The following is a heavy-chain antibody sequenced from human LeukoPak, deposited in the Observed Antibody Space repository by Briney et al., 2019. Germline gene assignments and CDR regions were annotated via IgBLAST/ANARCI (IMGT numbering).Heavy chain of an antibody. J-gene: IGHJ6*02. Sequence: SETLSLTCTVSGGSISSYYWSWIRQPPGKGLEWIGYIYYSGGTNYNPSLKSRVTISVDTSKNQFSLKLSSVTAADTAVYYCARTINLSRFHYYDSSGYTSQYYGMDVWGQGTTVTVS. CDR3: ARTINLSRFHYYDSSGYTSQYYGMDV. D-gene: IGHD3-22*01. V-gene: IGHV4-59*08. CDR1: GGSISSYY. CDR2: IYYSGGT.